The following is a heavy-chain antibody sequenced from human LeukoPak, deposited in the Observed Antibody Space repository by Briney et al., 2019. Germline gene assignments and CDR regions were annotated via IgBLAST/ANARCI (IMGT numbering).Heavy chain of an antibody. D-gene: IGHD3-22*01. Sequence: SVKVSCKASGGTFSSYAISWVRQAPGQGLEWMGGIIPIFGTANYAQKFQGRVTITADESTSTAYMELSSLRSEDTAVYYCARREYYDSRRPFDYWGQGTPVTLSS. V-gene: IGHV1-69*13. CDR2: IIPIFGTA. CDR1: GGTFSSYA. J-gene: IGHJ4*02. CDR3: ARREYYDSRRPFDY.